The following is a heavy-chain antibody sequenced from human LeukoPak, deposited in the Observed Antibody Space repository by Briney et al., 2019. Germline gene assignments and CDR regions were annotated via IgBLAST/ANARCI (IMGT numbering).Heavy chain of an antibody. D-gene: IGHD1-26*01. V-gene: IGHV3-74*01. CDR2: ISSDGSST. CDR1: GFTFSSYW. J-gene: IGHJ5*02. Sequence: GGSLRLSCAASGFTFSSYWMHWVRQAPGKGLVWVSRISSDGSSTTYADSVKGRFTISRDNAKNTLYLQMNSLRAEDTAVYYCARESTERGGFSNWFDPWGQGTLVTVSS. CDR3: ARESTERGGFSNWFDP.